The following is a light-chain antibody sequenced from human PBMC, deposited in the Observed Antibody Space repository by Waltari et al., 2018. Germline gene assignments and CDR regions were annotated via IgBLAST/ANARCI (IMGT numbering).Light chain of an antibody. CDR1: QSVTSAY. CDR2: GAS. Sequence: EIVLTQSPGTLSLSPGEGVTLSCRANQSVTSAYLAWYQQKPGQAPRLLIYGASNRATGIPDKFSGTGSGTDFTLTISRLEPEDFAVYYCQQYGASWTFGQGTKVELK. J-gene: IGKJ1*01. V-gene: IGKV3-20*01. CDR3: QQYGASWT.